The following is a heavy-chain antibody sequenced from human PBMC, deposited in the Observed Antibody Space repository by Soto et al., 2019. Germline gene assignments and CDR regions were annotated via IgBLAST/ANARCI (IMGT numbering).Heavy chain of an antibody. CDR1: GGSISSSNW. Sequence: SETLSLTCAVSGGSISSSNWWSWVRQPPGKGLEWIGEIYHSGSTNYNQYLKSRVTISVDKPKNKFYQKLSTVTAADTAVYYCARDKITGLFDYWGQGTLVTVSS. CDR3: ARDKITGLFDY. CDR2: IYHSGST. D-gene: IGHD2-8*02. V-gene: IGHV4-4*02. J-gene: IGHJ4*02.